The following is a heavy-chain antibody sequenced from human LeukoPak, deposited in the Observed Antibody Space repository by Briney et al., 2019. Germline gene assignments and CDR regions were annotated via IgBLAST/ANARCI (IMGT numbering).Heavy chain of an antibody. CDR3: ARVPYSSGWSRGPFDY. V-gene: IGHV3-74*01. CDR1: GFTFSSYW. D-gene: IGHD6-19*01. Sequence: GGSLRLSCVASGFTFSSYWMHWVRQAPGKGLVWVSRINSDGSSTSYADSVKGRFTISRDNAKNTLYLQMNSLRAEDTAVYYCARVPYSSGWSRGPFDYWGQGTLVTVSS. CDR2: INSDGSST. J-gene: IGHJ4*02.